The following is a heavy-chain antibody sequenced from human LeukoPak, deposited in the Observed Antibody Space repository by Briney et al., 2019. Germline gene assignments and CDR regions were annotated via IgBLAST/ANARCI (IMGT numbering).Heavy chain of an antibody. J-gene: IGHJ4*02. CDR3: ARHSTSYDYVWGSYRYTPSYYFDY. D-gene: IGHD3-16*02. Sequence: PSETLSLTCPVSGGSISSSSYYWGWIRQPPGKGLEWIRTFYYSGSTYYNPSLKSRVTVSVDTSKNQFSLNLSSVTAADTAVYYCARHSTSYDYVWGSYRYTPSYYFDYWGQGTLVTVSS. V-gene: IGHV4-39*01. CDR2: FYYSGST. CDR1: GGSISSSSYY.